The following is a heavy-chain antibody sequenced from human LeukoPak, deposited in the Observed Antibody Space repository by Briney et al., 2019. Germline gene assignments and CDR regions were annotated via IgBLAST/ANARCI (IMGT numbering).Heavy chain of an antibody. D-gene: IGHD2-21*02. CDR2: IYYSGST. Sequence: SETLSLTCTVSGGSISSGGYYWSWIRQHPGTGLEWIGYIYYSGSTYYNPSLKSRVTISVDTSKNQFSLKLSSVTAADTAVYYCARAYCGGDCYSYYYYGMDVWGQGTTVTVSS. J-gene: IGHJ6*02. CDR1: GGSISSGGYY. CDR3: ARAYCGGDCYSYYYYGMDV. V-gene: IGHV4-31*03.